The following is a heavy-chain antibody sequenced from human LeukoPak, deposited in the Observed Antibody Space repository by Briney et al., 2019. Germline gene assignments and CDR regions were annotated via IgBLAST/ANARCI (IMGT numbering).Heavy chain of an antibody. V-gene: IGHV5-51*01. D-gene: IGHD6-13*01. CDR3: ARHEYSSDWSTNGF. Sequence: GASLKISCEASGYRFTVYWIGWVRQMPGKGLEWMGIIYPGDSDTRYSPSFQGQVTISVDKSINTASPQWSSLKASDTAMYSCARHEYSSDWSTNGFWGQGTLVTVSS. J-gene: IGHJ4*02. CDR1: GYRFTVYW. CDR2: IYPGDSDT.